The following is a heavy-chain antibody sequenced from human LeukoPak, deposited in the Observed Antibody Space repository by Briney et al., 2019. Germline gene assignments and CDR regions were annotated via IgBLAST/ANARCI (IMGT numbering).Heavy chain of an antibody. CDR1: GFTFSNAW. CDR3: TTDSGYDDRFDY. Sequence: GGSLRLSCAASGFTFSNAWMNWVRQAPGKGLEWVGRIKSKTDGGTTDYAGTVKGRITISRDDSKNTMYLQMNSLKTEDTAVYYCTTDSGYDDRFDYWGQGTLVTVSS. D-gene: IGHD5-12*01. J-gene: IGHJ4*02. CDR2: IKSKTDGGTT. V-gene: IGHV3-15*01.